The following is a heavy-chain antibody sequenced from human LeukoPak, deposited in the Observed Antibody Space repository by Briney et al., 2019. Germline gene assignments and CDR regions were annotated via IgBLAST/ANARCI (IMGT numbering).Heavy chain of an antibody. Sequence: SETLSLTCTVSGGSISTYYWSWIRQPPGKGLEWIGYIYYSGSTKYNPSLRSRVTISVDTSKNQFSLKLSSVTAADTAVYYCARDLGDYGLDYWGQGTLVTVSS. D-gene: IGHD4-17*01. V-gene: IGHV4-59*01. CDR1: GGSISTYY. CDR3: ARDLGDYGLDY. CDR2: IYYSGST. J-gene: IGHJ4*02.